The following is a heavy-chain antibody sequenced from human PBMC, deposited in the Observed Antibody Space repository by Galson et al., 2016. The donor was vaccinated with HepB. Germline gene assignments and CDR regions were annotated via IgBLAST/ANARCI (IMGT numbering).Heavy chain of an antibody. J-gene: IGHJ5*02. V-gene: IGHV3-23*01. Sequence: SLRLSCAASGFTFSNYAMSWVRQAPGKGLEWVAAISGTGGSPYSADSVKGRFTISRDNSKNTLYLQMNSLRVEDTALCYCAKHTRSGFYSRWFDPWGQGTLVTVSS. D-gene: IGHD3-3*01. CDR3: AKHTRSGFYSRWFDP. CDR1: GFTFSNYA. CDR2: ISGTGGSP.